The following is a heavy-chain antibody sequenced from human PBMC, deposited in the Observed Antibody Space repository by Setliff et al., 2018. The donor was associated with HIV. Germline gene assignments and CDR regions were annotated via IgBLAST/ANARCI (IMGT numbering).Heavy chain of an antibody. V-gene: IGHV1-18*01. CDR2: ISAYNGNT. Sequence: ASVKVSCKASGYTFTSYGISWVRQAPGQGLEWMGWISAYNGNTNYAQKLQGRVTMTTDTSTSTAYMELRSLRSDDTAVYYCARVSQGLWFGELSQDYWGQGTLVTVSS. J-gene: IGHJ4*02. CDR1: GYTFTSYG. D-gene: IGHD3-10*01. CDR3: ARVSQGLWFGELSQDY.